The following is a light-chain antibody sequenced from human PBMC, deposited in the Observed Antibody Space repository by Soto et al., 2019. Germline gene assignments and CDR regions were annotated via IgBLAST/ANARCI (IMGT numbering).Light chain of an antibody. CDR1: QTISSC. J-gene: IGKJ1*01. CDR2: KAS. CDR3: QHYNSYSDA. Sequence: DTHMTQSPSTRSGSAGERVTISFRASQTISSCLAWYQQKPGKAPKLLIYKASTLTSGFPSRFSGSGSGTEFTLTISSLQSDDFATYYCQHYNSYSDAFGQGTKVDI. V-gene: IGKV1-5*03.